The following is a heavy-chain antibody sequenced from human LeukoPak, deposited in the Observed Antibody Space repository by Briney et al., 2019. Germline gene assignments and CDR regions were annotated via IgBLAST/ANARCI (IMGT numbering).Heavy chain of an antibody. CDR1: GGSISSSSYY. CDR3: TKGGELMNY. D-gene: IGHD1-26*01. CDR2: IYTSGST. J-gene: IGHJ4*02. V-gene: IGHV4-39*07. Sequence: SETLSLTCTVSGGSISSSSYYWGWIRQPPGKGLEWIGRIYTSGSTNYNPSLKSRVTISIDASKNQFSLRLSSVTAADTTVYYCTKGGELMNYWGQGTLVTVSS.